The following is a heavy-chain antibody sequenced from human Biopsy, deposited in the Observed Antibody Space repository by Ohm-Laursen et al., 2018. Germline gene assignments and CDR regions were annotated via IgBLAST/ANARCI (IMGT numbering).Heavy chain of an antibody. Sequence: SDTLSLTYTVSGGSISRYYWSWIRQPPGKGLEWIGYIYYSGSTNYNPSLKSRVTISVDTSKNQFSLRLSSVTAADTAVYYCARHPTHRIQQIDYWGQGTLVTVSS. V-gene: IGHV4-59*08. CDR2: IYYSGST. CDR1: GGSISRYY. J-gene: IGHJ4*02. CDR3: ARHPTHRIQQIDY. D-gene: IGHD5-18*01.